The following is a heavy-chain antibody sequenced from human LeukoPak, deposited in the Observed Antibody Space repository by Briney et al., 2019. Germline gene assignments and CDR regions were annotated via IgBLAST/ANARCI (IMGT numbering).Heavy chain of an antibody. V-gene: IGHV4-34*01. Sequence: PSETLSLTCAVYGGSFSGYYWSWIRQPPGKGLEWIGEINHSGSTNYNPSLKSRVTISVDTSKNRFSLKLSSVTAADTAVYYCARAILSGYPDSWGQGTLVIVFS. CDR3: ARAILSGYPDS. D-gene: IGHD3-3*01. CDR2: INHSGST. J-gene: IGHJ4*02. CDR1: GGSFSGYY.